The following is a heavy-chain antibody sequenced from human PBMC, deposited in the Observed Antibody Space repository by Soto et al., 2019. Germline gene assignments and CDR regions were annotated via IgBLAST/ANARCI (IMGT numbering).Heavy chain of an antibody. J-gene: IGHJ5*02. D-gene: IGHD2-2*01. CDR2: IGSRGESYAT. CDR3: ATTLGYCSTSCP. CDR1: GSALSSSA. V-gene: IGHV3-73*01. Sequence: WGALIRSASSSGSALSSSAAESVRQASGKGLEWLGRIGSRGESYATTYDVSVKGRFTISRDDSKKTAYLQMNSLKTEDTAVYYCATTLGYCSTSCPWGQGTLVTVSS.